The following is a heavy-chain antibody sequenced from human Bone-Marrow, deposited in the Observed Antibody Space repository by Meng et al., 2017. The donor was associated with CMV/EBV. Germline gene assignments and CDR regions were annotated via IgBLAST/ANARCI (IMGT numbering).Heavy chain of an antibody. V-gene: IGHV1-69*05. CDR1: GGTFSSYA. CDR2: IIPIFGTA. Sequence: SVKVSCKASGGTFSSYAISWVRQAPGQGLEWMGGIIPIFGTANYAQKFQGRVTITTDESTSTAYMELSSLRSEDTAVYYCARDGDYGGNLEAGDNWFDPWGQGTLVTVS. D-gene: IGHD4-23*01. J-gene: IGHJ5*02. CDR3: ARDGDYGGNLEAGDNWFDP.